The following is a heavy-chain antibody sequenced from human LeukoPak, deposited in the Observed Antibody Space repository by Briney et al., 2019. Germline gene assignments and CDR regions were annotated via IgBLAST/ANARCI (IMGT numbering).Heavy chain of an antibody. V-gene: IGHV4-59*01. CDR2: IYYSGST. CDR1: GGSISSYY. CDR3: ARAGLRDSSSWSTKNWYFDL. D-gene: IGHD6-13*01. Sequence: PSETLSLTCTVSGGSISSYYWSWIRQPPGKGLEWIGYIYYSGSTNYNPSLKSRVTISVDTSKNQFSLKLSSVTAADTAVYYCARAGLRDSSSWSTKNWYFDLWGRGTLVTVSS. J-gene: IGHJ2*01.